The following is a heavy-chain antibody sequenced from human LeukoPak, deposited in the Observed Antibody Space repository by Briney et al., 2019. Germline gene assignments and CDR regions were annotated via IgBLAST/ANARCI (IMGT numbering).Heavy chain of an antibody. CDR3: ARAVGVTAIHNAFDI. CDR1: GFTVSSNY. Sequence: GGSLRLSCAASGFTVSSNYMSWVRQSPGKGLEWVSVIYSGGGTDYADSVKGRFTISRDNSKNTLYLQMNSLRAEDTAVYYCARAVGVTAIHNAFDIWGQGTMVTVSS. V-gene: IGHV3-66*02. J-gene: IGHJ3*02. CDR2: IYSGGGT. D-gene: IGHD2-21*02.